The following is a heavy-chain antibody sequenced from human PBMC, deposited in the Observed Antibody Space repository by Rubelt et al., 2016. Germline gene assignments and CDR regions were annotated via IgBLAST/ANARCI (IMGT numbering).Heavy chain of an antibody. CDR1: GYTFTSYY. Sequence: QVQLVQSGAEVKKPGASVKVSCKASGYTFTSYYMHWVRQAPGQGLEWMGIINASGGSTSYAQKFQGRVTMTRDTSTSTVYMELSSLRSEDTAVYYCAREQETTVTIEGVLGYWGQGTLVTVSS. D-gene: IGHD4-17*01. CDR3: AREQETTVTIEGVLGY. J-gene: IGHJ4*02. CDR2: INASGGST. V-gene: IGHV1-46*01.